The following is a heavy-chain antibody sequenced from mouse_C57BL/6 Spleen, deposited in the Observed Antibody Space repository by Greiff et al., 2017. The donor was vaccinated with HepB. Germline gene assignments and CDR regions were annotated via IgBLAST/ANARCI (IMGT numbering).Heavy chain of an antibody. J-gene: IGHJ2*01. Sequence: QVQLKQPGAELVKPGASVKLSCKASGYTFTSYWMQWVKQRPGQGLEWIGEIDPSDSYTNYNQKFKGKATLTVDTSSSTAYMQLSSLTSEDSAVYYCARRGYYGSSSYLDYWGQGTTLTVSS. V-gene: IGHV1-50*01. D-gene: IGHD1-1*01. CDR2: IDPSDSYT. CDR3: ARRGYYGSSSYLDY. CDR1: GYTFTSYW.